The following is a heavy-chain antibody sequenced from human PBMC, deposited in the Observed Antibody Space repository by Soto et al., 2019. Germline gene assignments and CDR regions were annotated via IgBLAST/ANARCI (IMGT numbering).Heavy chain of an antibody. J-gene: IGHJ4*02. Sequence: PEGSLRLSCAASGFTFSSYAMSWVRQAPGKGLEWVSAISGSGGATYYADSVKGRFTISRDNSKNTLYLQMNSLRAEDTAVYYCARDKRDLRFLEWSYYFDYWGQGTLVTVSS. D-gene: IGHD3-3*01. CDR3: ARDKRDLRFLEWSYYFDY. CDR1: GFTFSSYA. V-gene: IGHV3-23*01. CDR2: ISGSGGAT.